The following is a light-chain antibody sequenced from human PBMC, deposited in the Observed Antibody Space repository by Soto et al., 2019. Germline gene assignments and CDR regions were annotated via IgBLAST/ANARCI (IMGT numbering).Light chain of an antibody. V-gene: IGKV3-20*01. Sequence: DSVLTQAPGTLSLSPGERATLSCRASQSVSGSHLAWYPQKPGQAPRLLIYGASSRATGIPDRFSGSGSGTDFTLTISSLQSEEFAVYDCKQYDYLWTVGQGTKVDIK. CDR1: QSVSGSH. CDR3: KQYDYLWT. J-gene: IGKJ1*01. CDR2: GAS.